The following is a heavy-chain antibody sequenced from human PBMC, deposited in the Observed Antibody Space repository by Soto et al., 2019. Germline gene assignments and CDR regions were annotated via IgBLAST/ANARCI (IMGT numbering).Heavy chain of an antibody. CDR2: ISAYNGNT. CDR3: AGAEHYADVWGSYGPANWFDP. D-gene: IGHD3-16*01. CDR1: GYTFTSYG. J-gene: IGHJ5*02. V-gene: IGHV1-18*01. Sequence: QVQLVQSGAEVKKPGASVKVSCKASGYTFTSYGISWVRQAPGQGLAWMGWISAYNGNTNSAQKLQGRVTLPTDTSPSTVYLGLRSLRSDDPPVYYCAGAEHYADVWGSYGPANWFDPWGQGTLVSVSS.